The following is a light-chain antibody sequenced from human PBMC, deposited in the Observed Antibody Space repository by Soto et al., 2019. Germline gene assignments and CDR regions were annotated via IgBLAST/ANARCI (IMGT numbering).Light chain of an antibody. CDR1: QTITGNN. Sequence: EIVLTQSPGTLSLSPGERATLSCRASQTITGNNFAWYQQKRGQAPRLLIYAASRRATGIPVRFSGSGSGTDFTLTISRLEPEDFAVYYCQQYGSSPLTFGQGTKVDI. CDR3: QQYGSSPLT. CDR2: AAS. J-gene: IGKJ1*01. V-gene: IGKV3-20*01.